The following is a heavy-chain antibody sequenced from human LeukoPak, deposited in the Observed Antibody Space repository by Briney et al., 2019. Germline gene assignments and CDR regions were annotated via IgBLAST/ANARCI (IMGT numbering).Heavy chain of an antibody. D-gene: IGHD3-3*01. Sequence: PGGSLRLSCSASGFTFSSYTLNWVRPAPGKGLEWVSSISGSSRHKYYADSVKSRFTISRDNAKNSLYLQMNSLRAEDTAVYYCATGGGWEPSSGVVTHIDVWGKGTTVTVSS. CDR2: ISGSSRHK. CDR3: ATGGGWEPSSGVVTHIDV. CDR1: GFTFSSYT. J-gene: IGHJ6*03. V-gene: IGHV3-21*01.